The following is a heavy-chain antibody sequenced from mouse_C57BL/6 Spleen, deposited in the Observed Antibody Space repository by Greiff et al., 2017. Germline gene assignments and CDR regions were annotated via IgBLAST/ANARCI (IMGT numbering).Heavy chain of an antibody. V-gene: IGHV1-53*01. CDR2: INPSNGGT. Sequence: VQLQQPGTELVKPGASVKLSCKASGYTFTSYWMHWVKQRPGQGLEWIGNINPSNGGTNYNEKFKSKATLTVDKSSSTAYMQLSSLTSEDSAVYYCARLTTVVAPYWYFDVWGTGTTVTVSA. CDR3: ARLTTVVAPYWYFDV. J-gene: IGHJ1*03. CDR1: GYTFTSYW. D-gene: IGHD1-1*01.